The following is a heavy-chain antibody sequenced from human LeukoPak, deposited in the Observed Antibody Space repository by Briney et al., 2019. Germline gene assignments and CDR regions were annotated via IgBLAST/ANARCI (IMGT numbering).Heavy chain of an antibody. CDR1: GFTFSIYA. J-gene: IGHJ4*02. CDR3: AKDNYYGSSAVIDY. V-gene: IGHV3-23*01. Sequence: GGSLRLSCAASGFTFSIYAMNWVRQAPGKGLEWVSAISSGGGSTYYADSVKGRFTISRDNSKNTLYLQMNSLRAGDTAAFYCAKDNYYGSSAVIDYWGQGTLVTVSS. CDR2: ISSGGGST. D-gene: IGHD3-22*01.